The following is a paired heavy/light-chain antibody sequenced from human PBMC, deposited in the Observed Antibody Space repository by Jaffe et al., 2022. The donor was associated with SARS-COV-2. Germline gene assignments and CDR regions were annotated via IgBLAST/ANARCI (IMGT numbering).Light chain of an antibody. CDR2: ENN. Sequence: QSVLTQPPSMSAAPGQKVTISCSGSSSNIGNNYVSWYQQLPGTAPKLLIYENNGRPSGIPDRFSGSKSGTSATLGITGLQTGDEADYYCGTWDSSLNAVVFGGGTKLTVL. CDR3: GTWDSSLNAVV. CDR1: SSNIGNNY. V-gene: IGLV1-51*02. J-gene: IGLJ2*01.
Heavy chain of an antibody. CDR1: GFTFSDTW. V-gene: IGHV3-15*01. D-gene: IGHD3-16*01. CDR3: TTVKTTWGY. Sequence: EVQLLESGGGLLKPGGSLRLSCAASGFTFSDTWMSWVRQAPGKGLEWIGRIKTNNDGGTADYAAPVRGRFTISRDDSRNTLYLEMNSLKTDDTAVYYCTTVKTTWGYWGQGTLVTVSS. CDR2: IKTNNDGGTA. J-gene: IGHJ4*02.